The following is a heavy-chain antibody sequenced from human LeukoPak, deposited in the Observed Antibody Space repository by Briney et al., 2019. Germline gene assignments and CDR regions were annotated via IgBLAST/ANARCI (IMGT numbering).Heavy chain of an antibody. V-gene: IGHV3-21*01. CDR2: ISSSSSYI. J-gene: IGHJ5*02. D-gene: IGHD6-13*01. CDR3: ARGAAAGTNWFDP. CDR1: GFTFDDYA. Sequence: GGSLRLSCAASGFTFDDYAMHWVRQAPGKGLEWVSSISSSSSYIYYADSVKGRFTISRDNAKNSLYLQMNSLRAEDTAVYYCARGAAAGTNWFDPWGQGTLVTVSS.